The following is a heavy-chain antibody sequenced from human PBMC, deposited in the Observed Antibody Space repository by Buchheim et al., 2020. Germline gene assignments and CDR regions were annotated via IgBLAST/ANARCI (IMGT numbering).Heavy chain of an antibody. CDR2: IYYSGST. D-gene: IGHD3-22*01. CDR1: GGSISSGGYS. J-gene: IGHJ6*02. V-gene: IGHV4-30-4*07. Sequence: QVQLQESGPGLVKPSQTLSLTCAVSGGSISSGGYSWSWIRQPPGKGLEWIGYIYYSGSTYYNPSLKSRVTISVDTSKNQFSLKLSSVTAADTAVYYCARELTYYYDSSGPTWGYYYYYGMDVWGQGTT. CDR3: ARELTYYYDSSGPTWGYYYYYGMDV.